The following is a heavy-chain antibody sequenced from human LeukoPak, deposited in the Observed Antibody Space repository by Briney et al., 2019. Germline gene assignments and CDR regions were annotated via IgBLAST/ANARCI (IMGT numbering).Heavy chain of an antibody. J-gene: IGHJ4*02. CDR2: ISTYNGNT. CDR1: GYTFTSYG. V-gene: IGHV1-18*01. CDR3: ARVWVNCGSDCYVFDY. Sequence: ASVKVSCKASGYTFTSYGISWVRQAPGQGLEWMGWISTYNGNTNYAQKLQGRVTMTTDTSTSTAYMELRSLRSDDTAVYYCARVWVNCGSDCYVFDYWGQGTLVTVSS. D-gene: IGHD2-21*02.